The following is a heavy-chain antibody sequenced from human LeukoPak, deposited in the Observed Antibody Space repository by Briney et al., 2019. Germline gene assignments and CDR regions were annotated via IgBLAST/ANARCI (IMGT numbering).Heavy chain of an antibody. CDR2: IKQDGSEK. CDR3: ARAVVVTAAVFFDY. J-gene: IGHJ4*02. V-gene: IGHV3-7*01. Sequence: GGSLRLSCAASGFTFSSYWMSWVRQAPGKGLEWVANIKQDGSEKYYVDSVKGRFTISRDNAKNSLYLQMNSLRAEDTAVYHCARAVVVTAAVFFDYWGQGTLVTVSS. CDR1: GFTFSSYW. D-gene: IGHD2-21*02.